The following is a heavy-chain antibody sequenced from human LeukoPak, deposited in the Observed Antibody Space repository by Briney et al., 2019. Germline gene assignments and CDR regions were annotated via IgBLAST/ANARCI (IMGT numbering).Heavy chain of an antibody. CDR3: ARVSPHYYDSSGPNDAFDI. D-gene: IGHD3-22*01. CDR2: IYTSGST. J-gene: IGHJ3*02. V-gene: IGHV4-61*02. Sequence: SETLSLTCIVSGGSTSSGSYYRSWIRQPAGKGLEWIGLIYTSGSTNYNPSLKSRVTISVDTSKNQFSLKLSSVTAADTAVYYWARVSPHYYDSSGPNDAFDIWGQGTMVTVSS. CDR1: GGSTSSGSYY.